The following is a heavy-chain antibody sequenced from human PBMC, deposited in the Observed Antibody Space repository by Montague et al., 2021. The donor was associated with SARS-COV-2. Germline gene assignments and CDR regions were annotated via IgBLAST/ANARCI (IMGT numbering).Heavy chain of an antibody. Sequence: SETLSLTCIVSGDSISASDYYWGWIRQPPGKGLDWIGSISYRGSSTYKASLQSRLTISVDTSKNQFSLKVNFVTAADTAVYYCARRYSGTWESFYNYMDVRGRGTTVIVSS. CDR2: ISYRGSS. D-gene: IGHD1-26*01. V-gene: IGHV4-39*01. CDR3: ARRYSGTWESFYNYMDV. J-gene: IGHJ6*03. CDR1: GDSISASDYY.